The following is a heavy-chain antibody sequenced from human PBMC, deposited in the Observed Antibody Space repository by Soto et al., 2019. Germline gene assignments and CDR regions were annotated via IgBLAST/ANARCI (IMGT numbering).Heavy chain of an antibody. CDR3: ARLYDSVTTIDH. CDR2: IKQDESER. V-gene: IGHV3-7*01. CDR1: GFIFSDYW. D-gene: IGHD3-22*01. Sequence: EVQLVESGGGLVQPGGSLRLSCATSGFIFSDYWMTWVRQAPGKGLEWGASIKQDESERRYADSVRGRFTVSRDNAKNSLYLQMNSLGVEDTAVYYCARLYDSVTTIDHWGQGTLATVSS. J-gene: IGHJ4*02.